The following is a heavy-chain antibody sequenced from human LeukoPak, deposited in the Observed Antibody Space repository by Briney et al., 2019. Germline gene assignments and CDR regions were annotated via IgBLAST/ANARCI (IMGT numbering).Heavy chain of an antibody. CDR3: ARRDYDSYFDY. CDR2: IHYSSSNI. Sequence: PGGSLRLSCAASGFTFSSYWMSWVRQAPGKGLEWVSYIHYSSSNIYYADSVQGRFTGSRDNAKNSLYLQMNSLRAEDTAVYYCARRDYDSYFDYWGQGTLVTVSS. V-gene: IGHV3-48*01. D-gene: IGHD4-17*01. J-gene: IGHJ4*02. CDR1: GFTFSSYW.